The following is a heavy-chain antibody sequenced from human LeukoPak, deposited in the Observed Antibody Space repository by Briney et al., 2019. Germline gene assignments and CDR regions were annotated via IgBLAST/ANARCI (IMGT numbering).Heavy chain of an antibody. V-gene: IGHV3-64D*06. CDR3: VKYYYGSGSNDY. Sequence: GGSLRLSCSASGFTFSTYAMHWVRKAPRKGLEYVSTITSGGSTYYADSVKGRFTISRDNSKNTLYLQMSSLRAEDTAVYYCVKYYYGSGSNDYWGQGTLVTVSS. J-gene: IGHJ4*02. CDR2: ITSGGST. CDR1: GFTFSTYA. D-gene: IGHD3-10*01.